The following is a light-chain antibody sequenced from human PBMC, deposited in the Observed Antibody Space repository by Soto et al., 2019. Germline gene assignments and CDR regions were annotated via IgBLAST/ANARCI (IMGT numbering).Light chain of an antibody. CDR2: EDS. V-gene: IGLV2-23*01. Sequence: QSVLTQPASVSGSPGQSITVSCTGSSNDVGNYNLVSWYQQSPGKAPKLLIYEDSKRPSGVSNRFSGSKSGDTASLTISGLKTEDEADYYSCSYTGVSTAYVFGTGTKLTVL. J-gene: IGLJ1*01. CDR3: CSYTGVSTAYV. CDR1: SNDVGNYNL.